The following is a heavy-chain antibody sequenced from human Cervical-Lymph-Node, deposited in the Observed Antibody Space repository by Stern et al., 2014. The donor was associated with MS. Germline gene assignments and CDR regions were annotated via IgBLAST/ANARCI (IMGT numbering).Heavy chain of an antibody. V-gene: IGHV1-69*01. CDR1: GGTFSTYA. D-gene: IGHD3-10*01. CDR2: IIPIIGPA. CDR3: ARDQRHLNSGSFAFDI. J-gene: IGHJ3*02. Sequence: VQLEESGAEVKKPGSSVKVSCKASGGTFSTYAINWVRQAPGQGFEWLGGIIPIIGPANYVSHFQCKVTIIEDECIKSVFKDASSRRSEDTAVYYCARDQRHLNSGSFAFDIWGQGTMVVVSS.